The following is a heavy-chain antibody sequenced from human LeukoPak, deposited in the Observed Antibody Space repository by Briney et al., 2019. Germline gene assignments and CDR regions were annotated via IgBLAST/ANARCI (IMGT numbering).Heavy chain of an antibody. Sequence: ASVKVSCKASGYTFTSYDINWVRQAPGQGLEWMGWMNPNSGNTGYAQKFQGRVTMTRNTSISTAYMELSSLRSEDTAVYYCARIDRAYYDFWSGYYTKVNFDYWGQGTLVTVSS. CDR1: GYTFTSYD. J-gene: IGHJ4*02. V-gene: IGHV1-8*01. CDR3: ARIDRAYYDFWSGYYTKVNFDY. D-gene: IGHD3-3*01. CDR2: MNPNSGNT.